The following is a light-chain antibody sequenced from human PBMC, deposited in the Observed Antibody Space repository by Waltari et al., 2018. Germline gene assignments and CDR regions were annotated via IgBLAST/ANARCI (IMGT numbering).Light chain of an antibody. CDR3: QQSYRAPWT. CDR1: QSISNY. Sequence: DIQMTQFPSSLSASVGDRVTITCRASQSISNYLNWYQQKAGEAPKLLIHSASSLQSGVPSRVSGSGSGTDFTLTITSLQPEDFATYSCQQSYRAPWTFGQGTKVEI. J-gene: IGKJ1*01. V-gene: IGKV1-39*01. CDR2: SAS.